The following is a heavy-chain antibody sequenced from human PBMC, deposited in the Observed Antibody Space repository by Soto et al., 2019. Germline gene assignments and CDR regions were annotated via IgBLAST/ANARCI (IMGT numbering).Heavy chain of an antibody. CDR3: AIILEFTYGYGLGYYYGS. CDR1: GGTFKNNA. CDR2: FIPVFGTG. Sequence: QVQLVQSGAEVKKPGSSMRVSCKASGGTFKNNAFTWVRQAPGQGLEWMGGFIPVFGTGTYAEQFQGRLSITADESTKTIYMDLSSLRPDDTAVYYCAIILEFTYGYGLGYYYGSWGQGTLITVSS. V-gene: IGHV1-69*01. J-gene: IGHJ4*02. D-gene: IGHD2-15*01.